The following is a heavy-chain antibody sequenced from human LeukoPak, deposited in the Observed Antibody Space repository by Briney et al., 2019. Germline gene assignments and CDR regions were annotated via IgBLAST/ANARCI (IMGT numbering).Heavy chain of an antibody. CDR1: GGSISSGDYY. J-gene: IGHJ3*02. V-gene: IGHV4-30-4*08. D-gene: IGHD2-2*01. Sequence: SETLSLTCTVSGGSISSGDYYWSWIRQPPGKGLEWIGYIYYSGSTYYNPSLKSLVTISVDTSKHQFSLKLSSVTAADTAVYYCARDARAGRRRGAFDIWGQGTMVTVSS. CDR2: IYYSGST. CDR3: ARDARAGRRRGAFDI.